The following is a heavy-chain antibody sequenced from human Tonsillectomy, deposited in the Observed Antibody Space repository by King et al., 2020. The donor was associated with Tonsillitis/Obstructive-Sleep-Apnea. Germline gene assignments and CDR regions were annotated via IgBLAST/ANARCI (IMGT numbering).Heavy chain of an antibody. J-gene: IGHJ6*03. V-gene: IGHV3-21*01. D-gene: IGHD3-16*02. CDR3: AREEYIWGSYRYYYYYYYMDV. CDR1: GFTFSSYS. Sequence: VQLVESGGGLVKPGGSLRLSCAASGFTFSSYSMNWVRQAPGKGLEWVSSISSSSSYIYYADSVKSRFTISRDNAKNSLYLQMNSLRAEDTAVYYCAREEYIWGSYRYYYYYYYMDVWGKGTTVTVSS. CDR2: ISSSSSYI.